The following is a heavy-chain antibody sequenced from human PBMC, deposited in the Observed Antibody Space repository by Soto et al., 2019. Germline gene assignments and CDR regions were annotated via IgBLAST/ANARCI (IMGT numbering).Heavy chain of an antibody. CDR3: ATAKNDYNWDNRPPFDY. V-gene: IGHV3-23*01. CDR2: ISANDVGT. Sequence: GWSLRLSCESSGFTLRNYAMTWSRQAPGKGLEWVSLISANDVGTYYAESVKTRFTISTDQSRNTVYLQMDSLRADDTAIYYCATAKNDYNWDNRPPFDYWGQGTLVTSPQ. J-gene: IGHJ4*02. CDR1: GFTLRNYA. D-gene: IGHD1-20*01.